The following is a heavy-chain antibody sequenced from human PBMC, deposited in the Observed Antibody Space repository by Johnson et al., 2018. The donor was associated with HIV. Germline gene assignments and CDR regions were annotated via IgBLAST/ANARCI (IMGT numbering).Heavy chain of an antibody. Sequence: QVQLVESGGGVVQPGRSLRLSCAASGFTFSSYAMHWVRQAPGKGLEWVAVISYDGSNKYYADSVKGRFTISRDNSKNTLYLQMNSLRAEDTAVYYCAREVKRYALDSWGQGTMVTVSS. CDR1: GFTFSSYA. J-gene: IGHJ3*02. V-gene: IGHV3-30*04. CDR3: AREVKRYALDS. CDR2: ISYDGSNK.